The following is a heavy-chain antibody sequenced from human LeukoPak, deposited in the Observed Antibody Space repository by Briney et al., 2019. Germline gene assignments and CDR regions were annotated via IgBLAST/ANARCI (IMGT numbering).Heavy chain of an antibody. Sequence: RPSETLSLTCTVSGGSISSSSYYWGWIRQPPGKGLEWIGSIYYSGSTYYNPSLKSRVTISVDTSKNQFSLKLSSVTAADTAVYYCARGHVSRYSYGSRYFDYWGQGTLVTVSS. CDR3: ARGHVSRYSYGSRYFDY. V-gene: IGHV4-39*07. CDR1: GGSISSSSYY. D-gene: IGHD5-18*01. CDR2: IYYSGST. J-gene: IGHJ4*02.